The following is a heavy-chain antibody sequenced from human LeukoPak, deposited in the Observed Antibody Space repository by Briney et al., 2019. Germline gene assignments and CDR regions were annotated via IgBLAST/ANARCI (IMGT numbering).Heavy chain of an antibody. D-gene: IGHD4-17*01. CDR3: ARDLGSAYGVPRWFDP. J-gene: IGHJ5*02. CDR2: INPNSGGT. CDR1: GYTFTGYY. V-gene: IGHV1-2*02. Sequence: GASVKVSCKASGYTFTGYYMHWVRQAPGQGLEWMGWINPNSGGTNYAQKFQGRVTMTRDTSISTAYMELSRLRSDDTAVYYCARDLGSAYGVPRWFDPWGQGTLVSVSS.